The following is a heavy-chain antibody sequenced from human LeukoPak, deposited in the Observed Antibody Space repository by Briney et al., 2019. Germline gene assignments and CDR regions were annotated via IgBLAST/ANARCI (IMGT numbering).Heavy chain of an antibody. CDR2: ISYDGSNK. Sequence: GGSLRLSCAASGFTFSSYAMHWDRQAPGKGLEWVAVISYDGSNKYYADSVKGRFTISRDNSKNTLYLQMNSLRAEDTAVYYCASGRGGTAMAGSFDYWGQGTLVTVSS. D-gene: IGHD5-18*01. CDR3: ASGRGGTAMAGSFDY. V-gene: IGHV3-30*04. J-gene: IGHJ4*02. CDR1: GFTFSSYA.